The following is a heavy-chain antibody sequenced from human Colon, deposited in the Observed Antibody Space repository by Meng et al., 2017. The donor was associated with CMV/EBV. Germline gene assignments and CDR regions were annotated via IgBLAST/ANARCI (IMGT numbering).Heavy chain of an antibody. Sequence: SGAAISSVGDFWSGIRQPDGKGLEWIELIDISGTTNYNPSLKSRVTISVDTSKNQFSLRLSSVTAADTAMYYCARLPGGGKRYSFDYWGQGTLVTVSS. CDR1: GAAISSVGDF. J-gene: IGHJ4*02. V-gene: IGHV4-61*02. CDR3: ARLPGGGKRYSFDY. CDR2: IDISGTT. D-gene: IGHD4-23*01.